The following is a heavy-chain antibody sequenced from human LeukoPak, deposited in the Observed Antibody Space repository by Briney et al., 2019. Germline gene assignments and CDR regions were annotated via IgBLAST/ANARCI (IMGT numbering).Heavy chain of an antibody. CDR3: ARGSYSSSWFPPNSFDY. D-gene: IGHD6-13*01. Sequence: SETLSLTCAVYGGSFSGYCWSWIRQPPGKGLEWIGEINHSGSTNYNPSLKSRVTISVDTSKNQFSLKLSSVTAADTAVYYCARGSYSSSWFPPNSFDYWGQGTLVTVSS. CDR2: INHSGST. CDR1: GGSFSGYC. J-gene: IGHJ4*02. V-gene: IGHV4-34*01.